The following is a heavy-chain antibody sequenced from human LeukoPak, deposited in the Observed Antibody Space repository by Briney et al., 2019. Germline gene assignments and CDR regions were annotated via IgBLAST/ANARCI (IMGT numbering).Heavy chain of an antibody. CDR2: ISAYNGNT. D-gene: IGHD1-26*01. Sequence: ASVKVSRKASGYTYTSYGISWVRQAPGQGLEWMGWISAYNGNTNYAQKLQGRVTMTTDTSTSTAYMELRSLRSDDTAVYYCARVGTVGATNAFDYWGQGALVTVSS. CDR1: GYTYTSYG. J-gene: IGHJ4*02. V-gene: IGHV1-18*01. CDR3: ARVGTVGATNAFDY.